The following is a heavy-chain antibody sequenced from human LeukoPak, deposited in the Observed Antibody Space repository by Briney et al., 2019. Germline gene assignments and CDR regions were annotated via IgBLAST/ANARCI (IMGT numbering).Heavy chain of an antibody. V-gene: IGHV3-23*01. CDR1: GFTFSSYA. CDR2: IMGSGGST. Sequence: PGGSLRLSCAASGFTFSSYAMSGVRRAPGKGREGFSAIMGSGGSTYYADSVKGRFTISRDNSKNTLYLQMNSLRAEDTAVYYCAKVPVLLWFGELFRYYFDYWGQGTLVTVSS. D-gene: IGHD3-10*01. CDR3: AKVPVLLWFGELFRYYFDY. J-gene: IGHJ4*02.